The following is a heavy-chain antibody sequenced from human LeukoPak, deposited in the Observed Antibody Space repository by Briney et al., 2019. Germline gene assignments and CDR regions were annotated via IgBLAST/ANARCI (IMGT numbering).Heavy chain of an antibody. V-gene: IGHV3-15*04. Sequence: PGGSLRLSCAASGFTFGNAWMTWVRQAPGKGLEWVGRIERKSDGGTTDYAAPVKGRFTISRDDSKNTLYLQMNSLKTEDTAVYYCTTVRSGSLDRWGQGTLVTVSS. CDR2: IERKSDGGTT. CDR1: GFTFGNAW. J-gene: IGHJ5*02. D-gene: IGHD2-15*01. CDR3: TTVRSGSLDR.